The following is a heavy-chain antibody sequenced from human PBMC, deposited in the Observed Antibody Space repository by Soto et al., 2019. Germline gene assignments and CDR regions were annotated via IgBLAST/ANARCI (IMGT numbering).Heavy chain of an antibody. D-gene: IGHD6-19*01. CDR1: GYTFTSYG. CDR2: ISAYNGNT. Sequence: ASVKVSCKASGYTFTSYGISWVRQAPGQGLEWMGWISAYNGNTNYAQKLQGRVTMTTDTSTSTAYMELRSLRSDDTAVYYCARDQGQQWLVHLPPAFDPWGQGTLVTAPQ. J-gene: IGHJ5*02. V-gene: IGHV1-18*01. CDR3: ARDQGQQWLVHLPPAFDP.